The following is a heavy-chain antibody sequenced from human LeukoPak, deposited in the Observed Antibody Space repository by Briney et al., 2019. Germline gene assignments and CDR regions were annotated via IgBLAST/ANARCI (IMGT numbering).Heavy chain of an antibody. CDR2: IIPIFGTA. CDR3: ARAASGSYYGFDY. J-gene: IGHJ4*02. V-gene: IGHV1-69*05. Sequence: SVKVSCKASGGTFSSYAISWERQAPGQGLEWMGGIIPIFGTANYAQKFQGRVTITTDESTSTAYMELSSLRSEDTAVYYCARAASGSYYGFDYWGQGTLVTVSS. D-gene: IGHD1-26*01. CDR1: GGTFSSYA.